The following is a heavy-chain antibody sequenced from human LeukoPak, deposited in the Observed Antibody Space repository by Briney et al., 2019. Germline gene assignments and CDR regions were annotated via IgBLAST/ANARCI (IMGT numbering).Heavy chain of an antibody. Sequence: GGSLRLSCAASGFTFSSYGMHWVRQAPGKGLEWVAFIRYDGSNKYYADSVKGRLTISRDNSKNTLYLQMNSLRAEDTAVYYCAKDRADLFEYWGQGTLVTVSS. CDR2: IRYDGSNK. CDR1: GFTFSSYG. CDR3: AKDRADLFEY. J-gene: IGHJ4*02. V-gene: IGHV3-30*02. D-gene: IGHD3-10*01.